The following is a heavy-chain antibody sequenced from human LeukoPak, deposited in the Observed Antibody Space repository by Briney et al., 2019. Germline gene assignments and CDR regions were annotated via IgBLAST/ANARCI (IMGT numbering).Heavy chain of an antibody. V-gene: IGHV3-23*01. CDR3: AKIGLIGNRYFDL. Sequence: GGSLRLSCAASTFPFSSHGMSWVRQAPGKGPEWVSCISAGADSTYYADSVKGRFTISRDNSKNTLYLQMNSLRAEDTAMYYCAKIGLIGNRYFDLWGRGTLVTVSS. D-gene: IGHD1-14*01. CDR2: ISAGADST. J-gene: IGHJ2*01. CDR1: TFPFSSHG.